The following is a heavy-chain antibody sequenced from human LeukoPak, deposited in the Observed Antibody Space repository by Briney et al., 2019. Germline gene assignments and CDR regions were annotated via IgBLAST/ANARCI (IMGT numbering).Heavy chain of an antibody. V-gene: IGHV1-46*03. CDR3: ARVGYYYDSSGYYNY. CDR2: INPSRGST. D-gene: IGHD3-22*01. J-gene: IGHJ4*01. Sequence: ASVKVSCKASGYTFTSYYMHWVRQAPGQGLEWMGIINPSRGSTSYAQKFQGRVTMTRDTSTSTVYMELSSLRSEDTSVYYCARVGYYYDSSGYYNYWGQGTLVTVSS. CDR1: GYTFTSYY.